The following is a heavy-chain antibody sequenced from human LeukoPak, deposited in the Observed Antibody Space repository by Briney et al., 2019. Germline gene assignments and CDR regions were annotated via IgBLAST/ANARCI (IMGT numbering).Heavy chain of an antibody. CDR1: GFTFSSYA. V-gene: IGHV3-23*01. Sequence: GGSLRLSCAASGFTFSSYAMSWVRQAPGKGLEWVSSISGSGGSTYYADSVKGRFTISRDNSKNTLYLQMNSLRAEDTAVYYCAEAVGGTVTRYLPDYRGQGTLVTVSS. J-gene: IGHJ4*02. D-gene: IGHD4-17*01. CDR3: AEAVGGTVTRYLPDY. CDR2: ISGSGGST.